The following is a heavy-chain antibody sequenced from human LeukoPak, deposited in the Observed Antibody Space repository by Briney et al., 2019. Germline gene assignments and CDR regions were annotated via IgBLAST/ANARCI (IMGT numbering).Heavy chain of an antibody. Sequence: GGSLRLSCAASGFPFSDHEMNWVRQAPGKGLEWVSYISSSGSDKYYPDSVKGRFTISRDNAKNSLYLQMNSLRAEGTAVYYCARRTHGAFAIWGQGTKVTVSS. J-gene: IGHJ3*02. CDR1: GFPFSDHE. CDR3: ARRTHGAFAI. CDR2: ISSSGSDK. V-gene: IGHV3-48*03. D-gene: IGHD5-24*01.